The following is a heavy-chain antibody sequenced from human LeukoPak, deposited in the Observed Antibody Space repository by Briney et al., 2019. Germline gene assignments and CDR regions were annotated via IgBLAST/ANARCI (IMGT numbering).Heavy chain of an antibody. Sequence: SETLSLTRAVYSGSFSGHYWSWIRQPPGKGLEWIGEVNHSGSTNYNPSLKSRVTISVDTSKNQFSLKVSSVTAADTAVYYCARGPRGYDLLAYYYYGMDVWGQGTTFTVSS. V-gene: IGHV4-34*01. CDR2: VNHSGST. CDR1: SGSFSGHY. CDR3: ARGPRGYDLLAYYYYGMDV. D-gene: IGHD3-22*01. J-gene: IGHJ6*02.